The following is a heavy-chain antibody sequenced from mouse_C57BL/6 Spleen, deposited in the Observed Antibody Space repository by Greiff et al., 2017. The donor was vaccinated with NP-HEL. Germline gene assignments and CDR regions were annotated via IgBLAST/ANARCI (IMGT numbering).Heavy chain of an antibody. Sequence: EVQLVESGGGLVQPGGSLKLSCAASGFTFSDYGMAWVRQAPRKGPEWVAFISNLAYSIYYADTVTGRFTISRENAKNTLYLEMSSLRSEDTAMYYCARHNYGKGFDYGGQGTTLTVSS. CDR1: GFTFSDYG. V-gene: IGHV5-15*01. CDR2: ISNLAYSI. CDR3: ARHNYGKGFDY. J-gene: IGHJ2*01. D-gene: IGHD2-1*01.